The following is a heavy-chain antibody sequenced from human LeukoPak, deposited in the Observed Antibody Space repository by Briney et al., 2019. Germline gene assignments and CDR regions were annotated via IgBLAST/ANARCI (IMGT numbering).Heavy chain of an antibody. CDR3: ARPNSGTYPYDAFDT. D-gene: IGHD1-26*01. V-gene: IGHV4-59*08. Sequence: SETLSLTCTVSGDSISGYYWSWIRQPPGKGLEWIGHIYYNGNTNYNASLKGRVAISVDTPKNQFSLKVTSLTAADTAVYYCARPNSGTYPYDAFDTWGQGTMITVS. J-gene: IGHJ3*02. CDR1: GDSISGYY. CDR2: IYYNGNT.